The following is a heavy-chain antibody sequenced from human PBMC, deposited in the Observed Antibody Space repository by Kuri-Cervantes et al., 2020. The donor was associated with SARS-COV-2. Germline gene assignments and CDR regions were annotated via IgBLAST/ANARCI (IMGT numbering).Heavy chain of an antibody. D-gene: IGHD3-22*01. CDR2: ISGSGGST. J-gene: IGHJ4*02. Sequence: GESLKISCAASGFTFSSYAMSWVRQAPGKGLEWVSAISGSGGSTYYADSVKGRFTISRDNSKNTLYLQMNSLRAEDTAVYYCARDISGYYGNFDYWGQGTLVTVSS. CDR3: ARDISGYYGNFDY. V-gene: IGHV3-23*01. CDR1: GFTFSSYA.